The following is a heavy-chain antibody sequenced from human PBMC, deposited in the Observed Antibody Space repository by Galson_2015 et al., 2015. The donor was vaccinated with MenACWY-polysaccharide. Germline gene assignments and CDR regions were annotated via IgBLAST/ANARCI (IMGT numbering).Heavy chain of an antibody. Sequence: SLRLSCAASGFIFKNYAMTWVRQAPGEGLEWVSAITAAGSTTWNADSVKGRFTISRDNSESNLYLQMNNLRAEDTALYYCAKLIYCGGDCYSSGLDVWGQGTTVAVSS. J-gene: IGHJ6*02. D-gene: IGHD2-21*02. CDR2: ITAAGSTT. CDR1: GFIFKNYA. V-gene: IGHV3-23*01. CDR3: AKLIYCGGDCYSSGLDV.